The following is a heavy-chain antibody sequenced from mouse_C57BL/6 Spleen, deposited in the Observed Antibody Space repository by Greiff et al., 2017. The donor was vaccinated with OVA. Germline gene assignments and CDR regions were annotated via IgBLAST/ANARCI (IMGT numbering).Heavy chain of an antibody. V-gene: IGHV1-9*01. J-gene: IGHJ3*01. D-gene: IGHD1-1*01. CDR1: GYTFTGYW. Sequence: QVQLQQSGAELMKPGASVKLSCKATGYTFTGYWIEWVKQRPGHGLEWIGEILPGSGSTNYNEKFKGKATFTADTSSNTAYMQLSGLTTEDSAIYYCAYGSSPAWFAYWGQGTLVTVSA. CDR3: AYGSSPAWFAY. CDR2: ILPGSGST.